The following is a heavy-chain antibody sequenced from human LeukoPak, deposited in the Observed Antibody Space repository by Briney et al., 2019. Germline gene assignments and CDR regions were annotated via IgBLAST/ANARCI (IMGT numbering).Heavy chain of an antibody. CDR3: VGGSYYFDY. Sequence: PGRSLRLSCAASGFTFSSYAMHWVRQAPGKGLEWVAVISYDGSKKYYADSVKGRFTISRDNPKNTLYLQMNSLRAEGTAVYYCVGGSYYFDYWGQGTLVTVSS. CDR1: GFTFSSYA. CDR2: ISYDGSKK. V-gene: IGHV3-30-3*01. D-gene: IGHD1-26*01. J-gene: IGHJ4*02.